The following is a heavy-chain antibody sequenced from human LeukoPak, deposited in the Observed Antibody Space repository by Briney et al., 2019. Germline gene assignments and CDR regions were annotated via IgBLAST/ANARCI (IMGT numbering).Heavy chain of an antibody. Sequence: GEALKISCHASGYSFSSQLIGWVRQTPRKGLEWMGLVYPGDSDTRYSPSFQGLITISADKSISTAYLQWSSLKTSDTALYYCASWGPYNISPPREDYWGQGTLVTVSS. CDR3: ASWGPYNISPPREDY. CDR1: GYSFSSQL. CDR2: VYPGDSDT. V-gene: IGHV5-51*01. J-gene: IGHJ4*02. D-gene: IGHD7-27*01.